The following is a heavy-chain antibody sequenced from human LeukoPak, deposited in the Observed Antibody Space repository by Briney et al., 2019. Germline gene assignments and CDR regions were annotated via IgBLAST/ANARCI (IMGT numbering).Heavy chain of an antibody. J-gene: IGHJ4*02. CDR2: ISSSSSTI. V-gene: IGHV3-48*01. D-gene: IGHD1-26*01. CDR3: ARESPFKYSGSSEYDY. Sequence: GGSLRLSCAASGFTFSSYSMNWVRQAPGKGLEWVSYISSSSSTIYYADSVKGRFTISRDNAKNSLYLQMNSLRAEDTAVYYCARESPFKYSGSSEYDYWGQGTLVTVSS. CDR1: GFTFSSYS.